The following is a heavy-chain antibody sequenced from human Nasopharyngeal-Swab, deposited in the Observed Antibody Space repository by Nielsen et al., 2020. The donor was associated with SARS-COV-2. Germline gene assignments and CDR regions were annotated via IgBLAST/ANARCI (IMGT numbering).Heavy chain of an antibody. CDR2: ISAYNDNT. D-gene: IGHD2-15*01. J-gene: IGHJ4*02. CDR1: GYTFTSYG. V-gene: IGHV1-18*01. CDR3: ARDPGREDPFDY. Sequence: ALVNVSCKASGYTFTSYGISWVRQAPGQGLEWMGWISAYNDNTNYAQKLQGRVTMTTDTSTGTAYMELRSLRSDDTAVYYCARDPGREDPFDYWGQGTLVTVSS.